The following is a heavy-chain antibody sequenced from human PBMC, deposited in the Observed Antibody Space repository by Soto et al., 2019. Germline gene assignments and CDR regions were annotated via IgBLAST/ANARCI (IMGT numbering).Heavy chain of an antibody. Sequence: GEALKISCKGSGYSFTNYWISWVRQMPGKGLEWMGRIDPGDSNTNYSPSFQGHVTISADKSISTAYLQWSSLRASDTAIYYCARDHDAGRRYYPYGMDVWGQGTTVTVSS. D-gene: IGHD2-8*01. CDR3: ARDHDAGRRYYPYGMDV. J-gene: IGHJ6*02. V-gene: IGHV5-10-1*01. CDR2: IDPGDSNT. CDR1: GYSFTNYW.